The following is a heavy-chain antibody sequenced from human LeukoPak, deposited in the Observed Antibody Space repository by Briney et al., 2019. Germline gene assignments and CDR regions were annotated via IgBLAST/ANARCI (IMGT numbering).Heavy chain of an antibody. J-gene: IGHJ4*02. CDR2: IYSGGGT. CDR1: GFTVSSNY. Sequence: GGSLRLSCAASGFTVSSNYMSWVRQAPGKGLEWVSVIYSGGGTYYADSVKGRFTISRDNSKDTLYLQMNSLRAEDTAVYYCARGGDYSSGWHSLDYWGQGTLVTVSS. CDR3: ARGGDYSSGWHSLDY. V-gene: IGHV3-53*01. D-gene: IGHD6-19*01.